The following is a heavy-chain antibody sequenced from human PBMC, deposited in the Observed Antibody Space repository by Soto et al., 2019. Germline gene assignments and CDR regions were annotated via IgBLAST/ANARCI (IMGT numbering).Heavy chain of an antibody. V-gene: IGHV4-59*08. CDR1: GGSISSYY. CDR2: IYYSGST. J-gene: IGHJ6*03. CDR3: ARRRGYCSSTSCYCTVNYYYYYMDF. D-gene: IGHD2-2*01. Sequence: SETLSLTCTVSGGSISSYYGSWIRQPPGKGLEWIGYIYYSGSTNYNPSLKSRVTISVDTSKNQFSLKLSSVTAADTAVYYCARRRGYCSSTSCYCTVNYYYYYMDFSGKGIMVTVFS.